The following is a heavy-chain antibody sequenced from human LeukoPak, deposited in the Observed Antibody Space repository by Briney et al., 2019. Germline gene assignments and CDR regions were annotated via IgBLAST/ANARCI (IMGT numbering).Heavy chain of an antibody. CDR3: ARESDPSGWYGAPFDN. V-gene: IGHV3-23*01. CDR2: VFAGGGST. Sequence: HPGGSLRLSCAASGFTFNAYAMGWVRQAPGKGLEWVSTVFAGGGSTNYADSVRGRFTVSRDNSKNTLYLQINNLRVEDTALYYCARESDPSGWYGAPFDNWGQGTLVTVSS. J-gene: IGHJ4*02. CDR1: GFTFNAYA. D-gene: IGHD6-19*01.